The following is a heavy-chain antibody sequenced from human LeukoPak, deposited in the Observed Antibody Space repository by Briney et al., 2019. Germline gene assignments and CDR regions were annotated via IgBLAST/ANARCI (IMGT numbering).Heavy chain of an antibody. CDR2: IYYSGST. CDR3: ARRGPATAMVFFFDY. V-gene: IGHV4-59*01. D-gene: IGHD5-18*01. CDR1: GGSISSYY. Sequence: PSETLSLTCTVSGGSISSYYWSWIRQPPGKGLEWIGYIYYSGSTNYNPSLKSRVTISVDTSKNQFSLKLSSVTAADTAVYYCARRGPATAMVFFFDYWGQGTLVTVS. J-gene: IGHJ4*02.